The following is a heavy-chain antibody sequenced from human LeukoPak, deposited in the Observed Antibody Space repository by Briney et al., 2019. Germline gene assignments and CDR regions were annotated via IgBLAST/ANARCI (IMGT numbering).Heavy chain of an antibody. CDR3: ARDKVVTIFGGSPYYGMGV. CDR1: GYTFTGYY. J-gene: IGHJ6*02. Sequence: ASVKVSCKASGYTFTGYYMHWVRQAPGQGLEWMGWINPNSGGTNYAQKFQGRVTMTRDTSISIAYMELSRLRSDDTAVYYCARDKVVTIFGGSPYYGMGVWGQGTTVTVSS. D-gene: IGHD3-3*01. CDR2: INPNSGGT. V-gene: IGHV1-2*02.